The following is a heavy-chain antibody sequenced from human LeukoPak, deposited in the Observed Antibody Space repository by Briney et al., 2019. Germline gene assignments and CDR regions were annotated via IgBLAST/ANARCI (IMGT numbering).Heavy chain of an antibody. V-gene: IGHV3-74*01. J-gene: IGHJ5*02. CDR2: INGDGSSK. D-gene: IGHD3-3*01. Sequence: GGSLRLSCAASGFTFSSYWMHWVRQAPGKGRVWVSRINGDGSSKSYADSVKGRFTISRDNAKNTLYLQMNSLRAEDTAVYYCARGVTIFGVVIKFYNWFDPWGQGTLVTVSS. CDR1: GFTFSSYW. CDR3: ARGVTIFGVVIKFYNWFDP.